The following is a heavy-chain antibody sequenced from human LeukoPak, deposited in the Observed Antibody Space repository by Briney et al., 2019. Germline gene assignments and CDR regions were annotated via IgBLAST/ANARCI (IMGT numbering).Heavy chain of an antibody. CDR2: ISPYNGNT. J-gene: IGHJ4*02. V-gene: IGHV1-18*01. D-gene: IGHD6-19*01. CDR3: ARDPGRSSGWYRRATQFDY. CDR1: GYTFNTYG. Sequence: ASVKVSCKPYGYTFNTYGITWVRQAPGQGLEWMGWISPYNGNTNYAQKFQGRVTLTTDTSTSTAYMELRSLRSDDTAVYYCARDPGRSSGWYRRATQFDYWGQGTLVTVSS.